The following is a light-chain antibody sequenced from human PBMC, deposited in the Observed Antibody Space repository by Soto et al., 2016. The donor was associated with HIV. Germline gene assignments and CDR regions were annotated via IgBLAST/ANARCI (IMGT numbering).Light chain of an antibody. Sequence: AIQMTQSPSSLSASVGDRVTITCRASQDIKNELAWYQQKPGWAPKLLIYSTSSLGSAVPSRFSGSAPGTYFTLTISSLQPEDAASYFCLQDYSYPYTFGRGPSWSSN. J-gene: IGKJ2*01. V-gene: IGKV1-6*01. CDR3: LQDYSYPYT. CDR1: QDIKNE. CDR2: STS.